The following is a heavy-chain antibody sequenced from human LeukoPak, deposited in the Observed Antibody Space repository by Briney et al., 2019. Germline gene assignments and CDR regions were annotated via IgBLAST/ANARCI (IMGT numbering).Heavy chain of an antibody. Sequence: GGSLRLSCAASGFTFISYAMSWVRQAPGKGLEWVSAISGSGGSTYYADSVKGRFTISRDNSKNTLYLQMNSLRAEDTAVYYCAKIRWQWLVYDAFDIWGQGTMVTVSS. V-gene: IGHV3-23*01. CDR3: AKIRWQWLVYDAFDI. CDR2: ISGSGGST. CDR1: GFTFISYA. J-gene: IGHJ3*02. D-gene: IGHD6-19*01.